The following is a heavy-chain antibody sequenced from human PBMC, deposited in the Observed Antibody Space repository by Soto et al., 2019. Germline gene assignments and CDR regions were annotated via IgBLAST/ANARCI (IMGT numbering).Heavy chain of an antibody. V-gene: IGHV1-46*01. CDR1: GYTFTSYY. Sequence: ASVKVSCKASGYTFTSYYMHWVRQAPGQGLEWMGIINPSGGSTSYAQKFQGRVTMTRDTSTSTVYMELSSLRSEDTAVYYCARDQAYSSPLKYGTDVWGQGTTVTVSS. D-gene: IGHD6-13*01. CDR3: ARDQAYSSPLKYGTDV. J-gene: IGHJ6*02. CDR2: INPSGGST.